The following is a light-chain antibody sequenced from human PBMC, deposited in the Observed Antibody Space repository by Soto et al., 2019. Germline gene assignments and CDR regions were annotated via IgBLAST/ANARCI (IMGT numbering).Light chain of an antibody. CDR2: APS. Sequence: DIHLTQSPSFLSASVGDIDTITCRASQGIDTSLAWYQQKPGKAPKLLIYAPSNFQSGVPSRFSGSGSGTHFTLTISSLQPEDFATYYCQKLHGYPINFGQGTRLEIK. J-gene: IGKJ5*01. V-gene: IGKV1-9*01. CDR1: QGIDTS. CDR3: QKLHGYPIN.